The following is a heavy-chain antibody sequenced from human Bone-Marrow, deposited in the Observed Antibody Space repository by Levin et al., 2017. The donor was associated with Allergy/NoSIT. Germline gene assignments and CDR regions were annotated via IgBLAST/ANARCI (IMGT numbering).Heavy chain of an antibody. J-gene: IGHJ6*02. V-gene: IGHV3-21*01. CDR1: GFTFSGYT. CDR2: IRSAGTYI. Sequence: GESLKISCAASGFTFSGYTMHWVRQAPGKGLEWISSIRSAGTYIHYADSVKGRFTISRDNANNSVSLEMNNLRADHTALYYCARGGGSQKGGLDVWGQGTTVTVSS. CDR3: ARGGGSQKGGLDV. D-gene: IGHD3-10*01.